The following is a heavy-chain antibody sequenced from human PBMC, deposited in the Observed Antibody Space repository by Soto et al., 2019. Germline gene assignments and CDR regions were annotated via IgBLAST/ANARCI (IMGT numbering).Heavy chain of an antibody. D-gene: IGHD3-10*01. CDR2: VSYDGSNK. Sequence: PGGSLGLSCSAPGFTFRSIAMHWVRQAPGKGLEWVAAVSYDGSNKYYPDSLKGRFTISRHNSTNTLYLQMNSLRDEDTAIYYYARDAGGGTRRFDHWSHGSLVVVSS. J-gene: IGHJ4*01. CDR3: ARDAGGGTRRFDH. V-gene: IGHV3-30-3*01. CDR1: GFTFRSIA.